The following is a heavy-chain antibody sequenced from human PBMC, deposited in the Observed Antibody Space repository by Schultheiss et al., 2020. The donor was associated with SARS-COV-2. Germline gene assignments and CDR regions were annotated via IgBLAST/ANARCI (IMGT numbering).Heavy chain of an antibody. D-gene: IGHD6-25*01. CDR1: GGSISSGGYY. CDR3: ARPAWGGRGYRPGYFDY. J-gene: IGHJ4*02. CDR2: IYYSGST. V-gene: IGHV4-31*11. Sequence: SETLSLTCAVSGGSISSGGYYWSWIRQHPGKGLEWIGYIYYSGSTNYNPSLKSRVTISVDTSKNQFSLKLSSVTAADTAVYYCARPAWGGRGYRPGYFDYWGQGTLVTVSS.